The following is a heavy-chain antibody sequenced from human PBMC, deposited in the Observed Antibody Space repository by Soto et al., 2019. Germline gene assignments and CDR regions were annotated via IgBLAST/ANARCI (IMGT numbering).Heavy chain of an antibody. CDR2: IIPIFGTA. J-gene: IGHJ4*02. V-gene: IGHV1-69*13. CDR3: ASLSSIAAAGASPFDY. Sequence: SVKVSCKASGGTFSSYAISWVRQAPRQGLEWMGGIIPIFGTANYAQKFKGRVTITADESTSTAYMELSSLRSEDTAVYYCASLSSIAAAGASPFDYWGQGTLVTVSS. CDR1: GGTFSSYA. D-gene: IGHD6-13*01.